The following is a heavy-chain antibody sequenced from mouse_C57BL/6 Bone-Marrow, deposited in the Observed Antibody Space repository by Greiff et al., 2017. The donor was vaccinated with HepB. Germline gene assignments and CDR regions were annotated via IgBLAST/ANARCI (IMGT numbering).Heavy chain of an antibody. CDR3: ARTPPLIYYGNYDAMDY. CDR1: GYTFTSYW. Sequence: QVQLKQPGAELVKPGASVKLSCKASGYTFTSYWMQWVKQRPGQGLEWIGEIDPPDSYTNYNQKFKGKATLTVDTSSSTAYMQLSSLTSEDSAVYNCARTPPLIYYGNYDAMDYWGQGTSVTVSS. D-gene: IGHD2-1*01. J-gene: IGHJ4*01. CDR2: IDPPDSYT. V-gene: IGHV1-50*01.